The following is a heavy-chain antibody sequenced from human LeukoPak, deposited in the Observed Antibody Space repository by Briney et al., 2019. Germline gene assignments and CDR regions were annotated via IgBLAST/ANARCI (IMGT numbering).Heavy chain of an antibody. CDR2: INPNSGGT. CDR1: GYTFTGYY. D-gene: IGHD3-22*01. CDR3: ARDPPYNTSGYLFDY. J-gene: IGHJ4*02. V-gene: IGHV1-2*02. Sequence: ASVKVSCKASGYTFTGYYMHWVRQAPGQGLEWMGWINPNSGGTNYAQKFQGRVIMTRDTSTSTVYMELSSLRSEDTAAYYCARDPPYNTSGYLFDYWGQGTLVSVSS.